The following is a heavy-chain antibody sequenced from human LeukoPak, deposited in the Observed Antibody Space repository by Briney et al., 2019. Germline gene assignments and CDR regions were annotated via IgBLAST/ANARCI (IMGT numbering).Heavy chain of an antibody. Sequence: SETLSLTCTVSGGSISSYYWSWIRQPPGKGLEWIGYIYYSGSTNYNPSLKSRVTISVDTSKNQFSLKLSSVTAADTAVYYCARGTIAAAGRASWFDPWGQGTLVTVSS. CDR2: IYYSGST. CDR1: GGSISSYY. V-gene: IGHV4-59*01. CDR3: ARGTIAAAGRASWFDP. D-gene: IGHD6-13*01. J-gene: IGHJ5*02.